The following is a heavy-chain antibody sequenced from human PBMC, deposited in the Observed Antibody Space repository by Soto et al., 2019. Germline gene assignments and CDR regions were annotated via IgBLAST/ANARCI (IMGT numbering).Heavy chain of an antibody. Sequence: GESLKTSCKGSGYTFTSYWIGWVRQMPGKGLELMGIIYPGDSDTRYSPSFQGQVTISADKSISTAYLQWSSLKASDTAMYYCARPFETSGWYDYWGQGTLVTVSS. CDR2: IYPGDSDT. V-gene: IGHV5-51*01. D-gene: IGHD6-19*01. CDR1: GYTFTSYW. CDR3: ARPFETSGWYDY. J-gene: IGHJ4*02.